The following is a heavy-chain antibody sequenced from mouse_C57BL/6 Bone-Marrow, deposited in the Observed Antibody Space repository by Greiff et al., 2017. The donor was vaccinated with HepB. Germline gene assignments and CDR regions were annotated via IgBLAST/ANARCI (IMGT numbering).Heavy chain of an antibody. V-gene: IGHV1-12*01. J-gene: IGHJ2*01. CDR1: GYTFTSYN. D-gene: IGHD1-1*01. CDR3: ASDITTVVRESYFDY. CDR2: IYPGNGDT. Sequence: SGAELVRPGASVKMSCKASGYTFTSYNMHWVKQTPRQGLEWIGAIYPGNGDTSYNQKFKGKATLTVDKSSSTAYMQLSSLTSEDSAVYCCASDITTVVRESYFDYWGQGTTLTVSS.